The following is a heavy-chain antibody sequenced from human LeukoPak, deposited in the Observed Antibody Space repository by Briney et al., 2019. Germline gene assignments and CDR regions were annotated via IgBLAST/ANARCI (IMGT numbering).Heavy chain of an antibody. J-gene: IGHJ6*02. CDR3: ATWAFYHDLDV. Sequence: GSLRLSCAASGMKFERYPMDRVRQRPGQGLEWVGVISADGKADHADAVKGRFTVSRDNSKDSLSLQMSSLRDEDTALYYCATWAFYHDLDVWGQGTTVIVSS. V-gene: IGHV3-43*01. CDR1: GMKFERYP. CDR2: ISADGKA. D-gene: IGHD1-26*01.